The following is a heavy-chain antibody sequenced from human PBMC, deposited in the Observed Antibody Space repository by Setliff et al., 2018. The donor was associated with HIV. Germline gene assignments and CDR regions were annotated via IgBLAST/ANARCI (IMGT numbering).Heavy chain of an antibody. V-gene: IGHV1-46*01. Sequence: ASVKVSCKASGYPFTSYYMHWVRQAPGQGLEWMGIINPSSGSTTYAQKFQGRVTITTDESTSTAYMELGSLRSEDTAVYYCARGGNYYGSGSYAELLDYWGQGTLVTVSS. CDR3: ARGGNYYGSGSYAELLDY. CDR1: GYPFTSYY. CDR2: INPSSGST. D-gene: IGHD3-10*01. J-gene: IGHJ4*02.